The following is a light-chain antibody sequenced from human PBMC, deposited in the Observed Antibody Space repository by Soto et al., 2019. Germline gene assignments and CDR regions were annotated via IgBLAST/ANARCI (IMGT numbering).Light chain of an antibody. J-gene: IGLJ1*01. CDR1: SSNIGINF. CDR3: AVWDDSLSGYV. Sequence: VLSQPPSASGTPGQRVTISCSGSSSNIGINFVYWYQQLPGTAPKLLIYSNNQRPSGVPDRFTGSRSGTSASLAIRGLQSEDEAEYYCAVWDDSLSGYVFGTGTKVTVL. V-gene: IGLV1-47*02. CDR2: SNN.